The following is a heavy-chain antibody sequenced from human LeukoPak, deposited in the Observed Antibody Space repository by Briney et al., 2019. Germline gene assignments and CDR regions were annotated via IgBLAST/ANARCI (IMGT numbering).Heavy chain of an antibody. CDR3: ARSYYDSSGYPQALTG. D-gene: IGHD3-22*01. Sequence: SETLSLTCTVSGGSISSYYWSWIRQPPGKGLEWIGYIYYSGSTNYNPSLKSRVTTSVDTSKSQFSLKLSSVTAADTAVYYCARSYYDSSGYPQALTGWGQGTLVTVSS. CDR2: IYYSGST. CDR1: GGSISSYY. J-gene: IGHJ4*02. V-gene: IGHV4-59*01.